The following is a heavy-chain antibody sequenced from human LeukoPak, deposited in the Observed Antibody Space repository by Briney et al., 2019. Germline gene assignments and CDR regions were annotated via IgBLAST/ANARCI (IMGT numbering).Heavy chain of an antibody. J-gene: IGHJ5*02. Sequence: SETLSLTCTVSGGSISSSRFNWGWIRQTPGKGLEWIGTIYHNGDTYHNPSLKSRVTISVDTSKNQFSLRLSSVTAADTAVYYCARGVPYCSGGSCYSNWFDPWGQGTLVTVSS. V-gene: IGHV4-39*07. D-gene: IGHD2-15*01. CDR3: ARGVPYCSGGSCYSNWFDP. CDR2: IYHNGDT. CDR1: GGSISSSRFN.